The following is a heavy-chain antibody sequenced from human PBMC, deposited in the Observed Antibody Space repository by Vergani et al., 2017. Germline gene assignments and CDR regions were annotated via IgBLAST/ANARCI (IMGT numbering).Heavy chain of an antibody. CDR1: GGTFSSYA. CDR3: ARGSYYYDSSRYVTSHFDY. J-gene: IGHJ4*02. D-gene: IGHD3-22*01. CDR2: IIPIFGTA. Sequence: QVQLVQSGAEVKKPGSSVKVSCKASGGTFSSYAISWVRQAPGQGLEWMGGIIPIFGTANYAQKFQGRVTITADESTGTAYMELSSLRSEDTAVYYCARGSYYYDSSRYVTSHFDYWGQGTLVTVSS. V-gene: IGHV1-69*01.